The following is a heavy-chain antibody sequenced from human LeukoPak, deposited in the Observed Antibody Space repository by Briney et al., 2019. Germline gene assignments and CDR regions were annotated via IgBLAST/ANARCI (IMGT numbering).Heavy chain of an antibody. CDR1: GYTFTGYY. J-gene: IGHJ4*02. CDR3: ASAGGITIFGVVIIPDFDY. CDR2: INPNSGGT. V-gene: IGHV1-2*02. Sequence: ASVKVSCKASGYTFTGYYMHWVRQAPGQGLEWMGWINPNSGGTNYAQKFQGRVTMTRDTSISTAYMELSRLRSDDTAVYYCASAGGITIFGVVIIPDFDYWGQGTLVTVSS. D-gene: IGHD3-3*01.